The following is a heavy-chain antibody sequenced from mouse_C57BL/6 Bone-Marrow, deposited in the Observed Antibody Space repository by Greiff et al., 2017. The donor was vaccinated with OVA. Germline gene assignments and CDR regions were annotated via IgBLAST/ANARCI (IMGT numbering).Heavy chain of an antibody. Sequence: EVKLVESGGGLVQPGGSLKLSCAASGFTFSDYYMYWVRQTPEKRLEWVAYISNGGGSTYYPDTVKGRFTISRDNAKNTLYLQMSRLKSEDTAMYYCARPDYYGSRTWFAYWGQGTLVTVSA. CDR2: ISNGGGST. CDR3: ARPDYYGSRTWFAY. CDR1: GFTFSDYY. V-gene: IGHV5-12*01. J-gene: IGHJ3*01. D-gene: IGHD1-1*01.